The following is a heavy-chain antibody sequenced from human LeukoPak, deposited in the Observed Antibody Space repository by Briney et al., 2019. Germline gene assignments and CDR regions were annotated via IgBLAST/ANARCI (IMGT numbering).Heavy chain of an antibody. D-gene: IGHD2-15*01. Sequence: PSETLSLTCTVSGVTISNHDSSWIRQPPGKGLEWIGYIYYTGNTNYNPSLKSRVTISEDTSKNQVSLKLSSLTAADTAVYYCVRHSRVVAFDYWGQGNLVTVSS. CDR1: GVTISNHD. CDR3: VRHSRVVAFDY. V-gene: IGHV4-59*08. CDR2: IYYTGNT. J-gene: IGHJ4*02.